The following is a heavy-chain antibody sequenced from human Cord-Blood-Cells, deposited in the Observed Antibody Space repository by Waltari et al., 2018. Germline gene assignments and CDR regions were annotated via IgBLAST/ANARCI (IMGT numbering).Heavy chain of an antibody. CDR1: GGSISSSSYY. Sequence: QLQLQESGPGLVKPSETLSLTCTVSGGSISSSSYYWGWIRQPPGKGLEWIGSIYYRGSTYYNPSLKSRVTISVDTSKNQFSLKLSSVTAADTAVYYCARLDFWSGYYDYWGQGTLVTVSS. J-gene: IGHJ4*02. D-gene: IGHD3-3*01. CDR3: ARLDFWSGYYDY. V-gene: IGHV4-39*01. CDR2: IYYRGST.